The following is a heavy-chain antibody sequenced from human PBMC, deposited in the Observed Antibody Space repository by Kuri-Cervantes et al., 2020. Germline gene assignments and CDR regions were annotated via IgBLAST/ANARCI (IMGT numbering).Heavy chain of an antibody. CDR2: IYYSGST. D-gene: IGHD3-9*01. J-gene: IGHJ4*02. CDR1: GGSISSYY. V-gene: IGHV4-59*13. Sequence: SETLSLTCTVSGGSISSYYWSWIRQPPGKGLEWIGYIYYSGSTNYNPSLKSRVTISVDTSKNQFSLKLSSVTAADTAVYYCARFGDYDILTGFDYWCQGTLVTVSS. CDR3: ARFGDYDILTGFDY.